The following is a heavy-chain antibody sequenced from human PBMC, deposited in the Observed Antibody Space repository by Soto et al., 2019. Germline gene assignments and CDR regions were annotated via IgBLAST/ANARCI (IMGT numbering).Heavy chain of an antibody. J-gene: IGHJ3*02. V-gene: IGHV3-48*01. CDR2: SRSTGRIK. CDR1: GFDFSMYS. CDR3: ARHNYGDAFDI. D-gene: IGHD3-16*01. Sequence: EEQLVESGGGLVQPGGSLTISCATSGFDFSMYSLNWVRQAPGKGLEWIGYSRSTGRIKSYAASVEGRFTISRNRGKRSVFLHMNNLRVEDTAIYYCARHNYGDAFDIWGQGAIVNVSS.